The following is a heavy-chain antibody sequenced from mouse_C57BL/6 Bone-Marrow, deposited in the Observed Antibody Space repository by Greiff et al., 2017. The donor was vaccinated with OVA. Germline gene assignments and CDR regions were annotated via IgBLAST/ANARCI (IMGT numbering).Heavy chain of an antibody. D-gene: IGHD2-3*01. V-gene: IGHV1-50*01. CDR1: GYTFTSYW. J-gene: IGHJ3*01. CDR2: IDPSDSYT. Sequence: QVQLQQPGAELVKPGASVKLSCKASGYTFTSYWMQWVKQRPGQGLEWIGEIDPSDSYTNYNQKFKGKATLTVDTSSSTAYMQLSSLTSEDSAVYYCARPEDGYHPAWFAYWGQGTLVTVSA. CDR3: ARPEDGYHPAWFAY.